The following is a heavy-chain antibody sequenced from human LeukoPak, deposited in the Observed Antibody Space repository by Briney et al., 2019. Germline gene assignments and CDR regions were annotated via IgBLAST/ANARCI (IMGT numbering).Heavy chain of an antibody. D-gene: IGHD2-8*01. CDR3: ARLKDDVTKFDY. Sequence: PGGSLRLSCAASGFTFSSYEMNWVRQAPGKGLEWVSYITSGGGAMYYADSVKGRFTMSRDNAKSSLYLQMNSLRAEDTAVYYCARLKDDVTKFDYWGQGTLVTVSS. CDR1: GFTFSSYE. V-gene: IGHV3-48*03. CDR2: ITSGGGAM. J-gene: IGHJ4*02.